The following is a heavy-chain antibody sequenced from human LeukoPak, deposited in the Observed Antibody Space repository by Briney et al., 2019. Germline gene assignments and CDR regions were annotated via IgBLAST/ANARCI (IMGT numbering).Heavy chain of an antibody. V-gene: IGHV3-7*04. D-gene: IGHD5-24*01. CDR3: ARQDGRALYYFDY. Sequence: GGSLRLSCAASGFSFSTYWMSWVRQAPGKGLEWVANIKQDGSETYYVDSVKGRFTISRDNAKNSLYLQMDSLRGEDTAVYYCARQDGRALYYFDYWGQGTLVTVSS. J-gene: IGHJ4*02. CDR1: GFSFSTYW. CDR2: IKQDGSET.